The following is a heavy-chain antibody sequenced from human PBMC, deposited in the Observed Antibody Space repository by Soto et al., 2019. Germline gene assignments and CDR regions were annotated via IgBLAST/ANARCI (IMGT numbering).Heavy chain of an antibody. J-gene: IGHJ4*02. CDR1: GGIFSSYA. V-gene: IGHV1-69*01. D-gene: IGHD6-6*01. CDR3: ARVGGIGAPPGTDY. Sequence: QVQLVQSGAEVKKPGSSVKVSCKASGGIFSSYAISWLRQAPGQGLEWMGAVIPILGQAYYAQDLQDRVSITADESTRTIYMALSSLRSEDTAVYFCARVGGIGAPPGTDYWGQGTLVTVSS. CDR2: VIPILGQA.